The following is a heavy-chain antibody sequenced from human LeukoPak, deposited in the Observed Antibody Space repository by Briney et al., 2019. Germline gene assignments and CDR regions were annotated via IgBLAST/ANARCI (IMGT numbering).Heavy chain of an antibody. CDR2: ISSSGSTI. V-gene: IGHV3-48*03. J-gene: IGHJ4*02. Sequence: GRSLRLSCAASGFTFSNYAMNWVRQAPGKGLEWVSYISSSGSTIYYADSVKGRFTISRDNAKNLLYLQMNSLRAEDTAVYYCARETGYGDYVGYYFDYWGQGTLVTVSS. CDR3: ARETGYGDYVGYYFDY. D-gene: IGHD4-17*01. CDR1: GFTFSNYA.